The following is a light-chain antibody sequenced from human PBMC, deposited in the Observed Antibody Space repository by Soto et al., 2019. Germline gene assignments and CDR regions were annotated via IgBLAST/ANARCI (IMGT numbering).Light chain of an antibody. J-gene: IGKJ2*01. CDR3: QQYGSSPSYT. CDR2: GAS. V-gene: IGKV3-20*01. Sequence: EIVLTQSPGTLSLSPGERAILSCRASQSVSSSYLAWYQQKPGQAPRLLIYGASSRATGIPDRFSGSGSGTDFTLIISRLEPEDFAVYYCQQYGSSPSYTFGQGTKLEIK. CDR1: QSVSSSY.